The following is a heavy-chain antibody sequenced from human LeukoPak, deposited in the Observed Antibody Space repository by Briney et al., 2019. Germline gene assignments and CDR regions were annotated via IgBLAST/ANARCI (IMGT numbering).Heavy chain of an antibody. D-gene: IGHD3-10*01. V-gene: IGHV4-38-2*02. J-gene: IGHJ4*02. CDR1: GYSISSGYY. CDR3: ARAITILRGGLDN. Sequence: PSETLSLTCTVSGYSISSGYYWGWIRQPPGKGLEWIGSIYHSGSTYYNPSLKSRVTISVDTSKNQFSLKVTSVTAADTAVYFCARAITILRGGLDNWGQGTLVTVSS. CDR2: IYHSGST.